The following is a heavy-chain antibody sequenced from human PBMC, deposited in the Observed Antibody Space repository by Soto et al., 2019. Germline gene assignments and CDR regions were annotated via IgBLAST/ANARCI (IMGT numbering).Heavy chain of an antibody. J-gene: IGHJ5*02. CDR2: ISYDGSNK. CDR3: ARVWPIAAAGTGWFDP. Sequence: GGAPRLSFSASGFPLRSYSLHWGRPAPGQGLEWVAVISYDGSNKYYADSVKGRFTISRDNSKNTLYLQMNSLRAEDTAVYYCARVWPIAAAGTGWFDPWGQGTLVTVSS. CDR1: GFPLRSYS. D-gene: IGHD6-13*01. V-gene: IGHV3-30-3*01.